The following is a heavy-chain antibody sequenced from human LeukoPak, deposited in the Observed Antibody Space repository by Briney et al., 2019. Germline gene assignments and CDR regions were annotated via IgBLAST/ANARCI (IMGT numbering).Heavy chain of an antibody. J-gene: IGHJ6*02. CDR1: GYTFTTYD. D-gene: IGHD5-12*01. Sequence: ASVKVSCKASGYTFTTYDINWVRQATGQGLEWMGWMNPNSGNTDYAQKLQGRVTMPRNTSISTAYMELSSLRSEDTAVYYCARVHSGYDYYYGMDVWGQGTTVTVSS. CDR2: MNPNSGNT. CDR3: ARVHSGYDYYYGMDV. V-gene: IGHV1-8*01.